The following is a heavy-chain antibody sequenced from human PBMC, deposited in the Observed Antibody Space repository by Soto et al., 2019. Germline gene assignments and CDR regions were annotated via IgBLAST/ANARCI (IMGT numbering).Heavy chain of an antibody. V-gene: IGHV3-33*01. D-gene: IGHD3-22*01. CDR2: IWYDGGYK. CDR1: GFNFNSYG. CDR3: ARERGRDPKHYYDSSGYNPACLKY. Sequence: PGGSLRLSCTTSGFNFNSYGMHWVRQAPGKGLEWVALIWYDGGYKYYADSVKGRFTISRDNSKNTLDLQMNNLGVEDTAVYYCARERGRDPKHYYDSSGYNPACLKYWGQGTLVTVSS. J-gene: IGHJ4*02.